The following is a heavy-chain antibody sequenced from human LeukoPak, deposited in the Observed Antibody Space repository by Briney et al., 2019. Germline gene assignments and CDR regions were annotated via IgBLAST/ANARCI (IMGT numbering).Heavy chain of an antibody. J-gene: IGHJ4*02. V-gene: IGHV1-2*02. CDR1: GYTFTGYY. CDR2: INPNSGGT. Sequence: ASVKVSCKASGYTFTGYYMHWVRQAPGQGLEWMGWINPNSGGTNYAQKFQGRVTMTRDTSITTAYMEMKGLRSDDTAVYYCARDLPPRKISDRGGYELNYFDYWGQGTLVTVSS. D-gene: IGHD3-22*01. CDR3: ARDLPPRKISDRGGYELNYFDY.